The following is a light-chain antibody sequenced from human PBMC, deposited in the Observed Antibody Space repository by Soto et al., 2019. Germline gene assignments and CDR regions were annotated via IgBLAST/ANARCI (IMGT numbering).Light chain of an antibody. CDR3: YSYAATYTFLL. J-gene: IGLJ2*01. CDR2: DVS. V-gene: IGLV2-11*01. CDR1: SSDVGAYNY. Sequence: QSVLTQPRSVSGSPGQSVTISCTGTSSDVGAYNYVSWYQQHPGKAPKLMISDVSKRPSGVPDRFSGSKSGNTASLTISGLQAEDEADYYCYSYAATYTFLLFGGGTKLTVL.